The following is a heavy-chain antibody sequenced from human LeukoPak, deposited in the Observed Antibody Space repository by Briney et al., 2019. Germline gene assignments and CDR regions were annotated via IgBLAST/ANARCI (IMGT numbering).Heavy chain of an antibody. CDR3: ARDQDYDFWSGSDY. Sequence: ASVKVSCKASGGTFSSYAISWVRQAPGQGLEWMGRIIPIIGTANYAQKFQGRVTITTDESTSTAYMELSSLRSEDTAVYYCARDQDYDFWSGSDYWGQGTLVTVSS. J-gene: IGHJ4*02. D-gene: IGHD3-3*01. CDR2: IIPIIGTA. V-gene: IGHV1-69*05. CDR1: GGTFSSYA.